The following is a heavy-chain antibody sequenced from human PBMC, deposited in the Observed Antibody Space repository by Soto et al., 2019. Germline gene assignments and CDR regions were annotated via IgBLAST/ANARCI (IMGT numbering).Heavy chain of an antibody. Sequence: QVQLQESGPGLVKPSYTLSLICAVSGYSISSSNGWGWNRQPPGKGLEWIGNIYYSGSAYYNPSLKSRVTMSVDTSKNQFSLKLTSVTAVDTAVYYCARGDYAKAFDIWGQGTTVTVSS. J-gene: IGHJ3*02. V-gene: IGHV4-28*03. CDR1: GYSISSSNG. CDR2: IYYSGSA. D-gene: IGHD2-2*01. CDR3: ARGDYAKAFDI.